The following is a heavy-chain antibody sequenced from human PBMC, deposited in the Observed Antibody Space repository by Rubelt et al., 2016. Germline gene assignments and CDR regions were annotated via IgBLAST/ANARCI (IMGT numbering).Heavy chain of an antibody. CDR3: ARTTMILALDAFDL. CDR2: IYYSGGT. V-gene: IGHV4-38-2*02. CDR1: GYSISSGYY. Sequence: QVQLQESGPGLVKPSETLSLTCTVSGYSISSGYYWSWIRQPPGKGLEWIGGIYYSGGTNSNPSLKSRVTISVDTAKNPFSLKLSSVTAADTAVYYCARTTMILALDAFDLWGQGTMVTVSS. J-gene: IGHJ3*01. D-gene: IGHD3-22*01.